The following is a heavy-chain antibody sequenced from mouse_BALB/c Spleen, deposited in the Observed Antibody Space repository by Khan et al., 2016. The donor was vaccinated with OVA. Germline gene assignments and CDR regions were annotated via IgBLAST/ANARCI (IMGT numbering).Heavy chain of an antibody. D-gene: IGHD2-10*01. CDR2: IWGDGST. V-gene: IGHV2-6-7*01. CDR3: ARAYYGNYREAMDY. CDR1: GSSLTGYG. J-gene: IGHJ4*01. Sequence: VELVESGPGLVAPSQSLSITCTVSGSSLTGYGVNWVRQPPGKGLEWLGMIWGDGSTDYNSALKSRLSISKDNSKSQVFLKMNSLQTDDTAMYYCARAYYGNYREAMDYWGQGTSVTVSS.